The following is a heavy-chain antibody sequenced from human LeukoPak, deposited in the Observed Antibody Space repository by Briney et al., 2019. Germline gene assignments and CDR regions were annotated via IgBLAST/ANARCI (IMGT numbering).Heavy chain of an antibody. CDR3: ARDHRPSSGWSWYYFDY. J-gene: IGHJ4*02. CDR1: GFTFSSYA. Sequence: GGSLRLSCAASGFTFSSYAMHWVRQAPGKGPEWVAVISYDGSNKYYADSVKGRFTISRDNSKNTLYLQMNSLRAEDTAVYYCARDHRPSSGWSWYYFDYWGQGTLVTVSS. V-gene: IGHV3-30-3*01. D-gene: IGHD6-19*01. CDR2: ISYDGSNK.